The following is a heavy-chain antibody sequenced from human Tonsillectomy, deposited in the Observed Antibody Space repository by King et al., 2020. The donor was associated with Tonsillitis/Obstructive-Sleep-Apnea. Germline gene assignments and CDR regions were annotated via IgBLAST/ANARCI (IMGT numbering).Heavy chain of an antibody. CDR2: ISSSGRTI. CDR3: ARDIGFHQY. Sequence: VQLVESGGGLVQPGGSLRLSCAASGFTFSSYSMNWVRQAPGKGLEWVSYISSSGRTIYYADSVKGRFTISRDNTKNPLYLQMNSLRDEDTAVYYCARDIGFHQYWGQGTLVTVSS. J-gene: IGHJ4*02. V-gene: IGHV3-48*02. CDR1: GFTFSSYS. D-gene: IGHD2-15*01.